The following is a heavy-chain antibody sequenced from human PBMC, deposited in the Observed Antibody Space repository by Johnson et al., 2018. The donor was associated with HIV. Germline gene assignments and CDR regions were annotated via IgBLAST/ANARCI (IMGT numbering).Heavy chain of an antibody. CDR2: IKSKADGGTT. Sequence: EVQLVESGGGLVQSGGSLRLSCAASGFTFSNAWMSWVRQVPGKGLEWVARIKSKADGGTTDYAAPVKGRFSISRDDSKNTLYVQMNSLSAGDTAVYYCARGPYSRGYYYWDAGAFDIWGQGTMVTVSS. CDR3: ARGPYSRGYYYWDAGAFDI. J-gene: IGHJ3*02. CDR1: GFTFSNAW. D-gene: IGHD3-22*01. V-gene: IGHV3-15*01.